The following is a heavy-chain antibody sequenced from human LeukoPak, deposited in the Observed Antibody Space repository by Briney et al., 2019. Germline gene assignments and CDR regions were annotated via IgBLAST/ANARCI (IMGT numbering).Heavy chain of an antibody. Sequence: GGSLRLSCAASGFNFDDYAMHWVRQVPEKGLEWVSGISWNSDSLAYADSVKGRFTISRDNAKNSLYLQMNSLRAEDTAVYYCAGKAWLSNDYWGQGTLVTVSS. V-gene: IGHV3-9*01. CDR1: GFNFDDYA. D-gene: IGHD3-22*01. CDR3: AGKAWLSNDY. J-gene: IGHJ4*02. CDR2: ISWNSDSL.